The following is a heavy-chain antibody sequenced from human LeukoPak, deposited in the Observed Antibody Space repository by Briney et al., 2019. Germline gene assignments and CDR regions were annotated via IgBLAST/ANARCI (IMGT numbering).Heavy chain of an antibody. CDR1: GYTFTGYY. Sequence: ASVKVSCKASGYTFTGYYMHWVRQATGQGLEWMGWINPNSGGTNYAQKFQGRVTMTRDTSISTAYMELSRLRSDDTAVYYCARDATLDYYDSSGYYSWGQGTLVTVSS. CDR3: ARDATLDYYDSSGYYS. J-gene: IGHJ4*02. V-gene: IGHV1-2*02. CDR2: INPNSGGT. D-gene: IGHD3-22*01.